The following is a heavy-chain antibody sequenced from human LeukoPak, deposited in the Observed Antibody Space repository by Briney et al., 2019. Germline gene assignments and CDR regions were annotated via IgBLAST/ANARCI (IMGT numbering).Heavy chain of an antibody. J-gene: IGHJ5*02. Sequence: ASVKVSCKASGYTFTGYYMHWVRQAPGQGLEWMGRINPNSGGTNYAQKFQGRVTITRNTSISTAYMELSSLRSEDTAVYYCARSYYYDSSGYYYGNWFDPWGQGTLVTVSS. CDR3: ARSYYYDSSGYYYGNWFDP. D-gene: IGHD3-22*01. V-gene: IGHV1-2*06. CDR2: INPNSGGT. CDR1: GYTFTGYY.